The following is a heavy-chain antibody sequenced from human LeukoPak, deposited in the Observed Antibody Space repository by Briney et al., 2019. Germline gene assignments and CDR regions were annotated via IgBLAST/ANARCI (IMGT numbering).Heavy chain of an antibody. CDR3: ARYSGSYPHDAFDI. CDR1: GGSISSYY. J-gene: IGHJ3*02. CDR2: IYCSGST. D-gene: IGHD1-26*01. V-gene: IGHV4-59*01. Sequence: SETLSLTCTVSGGSISSYYWSWIRQPPGKGLEWIGYIYCSGSTSYNPTLKSRVTISVDTSKNHFSLKLSSVTAADTAVYYCARYSGSYPHDAFDIWGQGTMVTVSS.